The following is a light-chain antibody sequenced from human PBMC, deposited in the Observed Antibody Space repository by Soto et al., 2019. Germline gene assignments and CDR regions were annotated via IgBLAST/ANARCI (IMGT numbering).Light chain of an antibody. CDR3: QQYESSPRT. Sequence: EIVLTQSPGTLSLSPGERATLSCRASQSVSSSYLAWYQQKPGQAPRLLIYGASSRATAIPDRFSGSGSGTDFTLTISRLEPEDFAVYYCQQYESSPRTLGQGTKVDSK. CDR2: GAS. J-gene: IGKJ2*01. V-gene: IGKV3-20*01. CDR1: QSVSSSY.